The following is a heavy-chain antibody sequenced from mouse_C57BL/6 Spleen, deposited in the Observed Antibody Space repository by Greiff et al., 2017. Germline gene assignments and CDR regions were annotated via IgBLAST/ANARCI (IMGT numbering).Heavy chain of an antibody. CDR3: TDYYDSSYDAMDY. Sequence: VQLKESGGGLVQPGGSMKLSCVASGFTFSNYWMNWVRQSPEKGLEWVAQIRLKSDNYATHYAESVKGRFTISRDDSKSSVYLHMNNLRAEDTGIYYCTDYYDSSYDAMDYWGQGTSVTVSS. CDR1: GFTFSNYW. V-gene: IGHV6-3*01. D-gene: IGHD1-1*01. CDR2: IRLKSDNYAT. J-gene: IGHJ4*01.